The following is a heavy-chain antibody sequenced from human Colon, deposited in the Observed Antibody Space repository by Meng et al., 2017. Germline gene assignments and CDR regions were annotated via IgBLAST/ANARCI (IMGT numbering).Heavy chain of an antibody. J-gene: IGHJ4*02. Sequence: GESLKISCAASGFTFSSYSMNWVRQAPGKGLEWVSSISNSSSYIYYADSVKGRFTISRDNAKNSLYLQMNSLRAEDTAVYYCARDYPGNYYDSSGHYDYWGQGTLVTVSS. CDR1: GFTFSSYS. D-gene: IGHD3-22*01. CDR3: ARDYPGNYYDSSGHYDY. V-gene: IGHV3-21*01. CDR2: ISNSSSYI.